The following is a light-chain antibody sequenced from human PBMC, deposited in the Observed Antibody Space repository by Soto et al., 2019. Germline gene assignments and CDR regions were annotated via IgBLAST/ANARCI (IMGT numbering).Light chain of an antibody. Sequence: QSVLTQPPSASGTPGQRVTISCSGSGSNIGTNTVNWYKQVPGTAPTLLIYTDRQRPAGVPDRFSGSRSGTSASLAISWLQSEDEADYYCQSYDSSLSNLVVFGGGTKLTVL. J-gene: IGLJ2*01. CDR1: GSNIGTNT. CDR2: TDR. V-gene: IGLV1-44*01. CDR3: QSYDSSLSNLVV.